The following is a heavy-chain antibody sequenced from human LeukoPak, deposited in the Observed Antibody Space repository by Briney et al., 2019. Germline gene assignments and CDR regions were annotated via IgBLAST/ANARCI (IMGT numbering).Heavy chain of an antibody. CDR3: AKGYYGSGSYGWFDY. J-gene: IGHJ4*02. V-gene: IGHV3-23*01. D-gene: IGHD3-10*01. CDR2: ISDSGDKT. Sequence: PGGSLRLSCAASGFTFSSSAMHWVRQAPGKGLEWVTCISDSGDKTYYADSVKGRFTISRDNSKNTVFLQMNSLRAEDTAVYYCAKGYYGSGSYGWFDYWHQGTLVTVSS. CDR1: GFTFSSSA.